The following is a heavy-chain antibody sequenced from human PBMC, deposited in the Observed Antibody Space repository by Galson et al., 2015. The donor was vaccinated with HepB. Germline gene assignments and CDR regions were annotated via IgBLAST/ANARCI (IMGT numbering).Heavy chain of an antibody. CDR1: GFTFSSYA. Sequence: SLRLSCAASGFTFSSYAMHWVRQAPGKGLEWVAVISYDGSNKYYADSVKGRFTISRDNSKNTLYLQMNSLRAEDTAVHYCARDYCSSTSCHGWASNWFDPWGQGTLVTVSS. D-gene: IGHD2-2*01. CDR3: ARDYCSSTSCHGWASNWFDP. CDR2: ISYDGSNK. V-gene: IGHV3-30*04. J-gene: IGHJ5*02.